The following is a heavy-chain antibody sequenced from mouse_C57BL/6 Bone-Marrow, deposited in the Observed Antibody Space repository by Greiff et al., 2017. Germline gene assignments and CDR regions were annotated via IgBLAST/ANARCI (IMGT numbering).Heavy chain of an antibody. CDR1: GYTFTNYW. J-gene: IGHJ4*01. Sequence: QVQLQQSGAELVRPGTSVKISCKASGYTFTNYWIGWAKQRPGNGLEWIGDIYPGGGYTNYNEKFKGKATVTADKSSSTAYMQISSLTFEDSAIYYCARKRKYSNDRNAMDYWGQGTSVTVSS. D-gene: IGHD2-12*01. CDR2: IYPGGGYT. V-gene: IGHV1-63*01. CDR3: ARKRKYSNDRNAMDY.